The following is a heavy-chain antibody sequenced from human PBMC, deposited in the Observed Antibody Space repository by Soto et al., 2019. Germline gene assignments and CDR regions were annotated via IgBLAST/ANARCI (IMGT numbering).Heavy chain of an antibody. CDR3: ARDKALLQLGGNYYYLLDV. V-gene: IGHV1-69*12. CDR1: GGTFSNSA. Sequence: QVQLEQSGAEVKQPGSSVRVSCKASGGTFSNSAISWVRQAPGQGLEWMGGIMPIFRTPDYAQKAQGSVTLSAYXPXTXAXXELKGLRSDDTAVYYCARDKALLQLGGNYYYLLDVWGQGTTVTVSS. D-gene: IGHD5-12*01. CDR2: IMPIFRTP. J-gene: IGHJ6*02.